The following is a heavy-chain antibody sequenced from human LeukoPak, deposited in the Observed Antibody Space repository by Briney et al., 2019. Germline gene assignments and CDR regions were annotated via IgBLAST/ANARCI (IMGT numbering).Heavy chain of an antibody. V-gene: IGHV3-20*04. CDR2: INWNGGST. CDR1: GFTFDDYG. Sequence: PGGSLRLSCAASGFTFDDYGMSWVRQAPGKGLEWVSGINWNGGSTGYADSVKGRFTISRDNAKNSLYLQMNSLRAEDTALYYCARLGYDSSGLGPYFDYWGQETLVTVSS. D-gene: IGHD3-22*01. J-gene: IGHJ4*02. CDR3: ARLGYDSSGLGPYFDY.